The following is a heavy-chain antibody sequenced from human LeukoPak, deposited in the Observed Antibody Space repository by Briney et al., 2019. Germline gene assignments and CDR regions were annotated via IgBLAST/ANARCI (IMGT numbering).Heavy chain of an antibody. Sequence: LRLSCAASGFTVSSNYMSWVRQAPGKGLEWIGYIYHSGSTYYNPSLKSRVTISVDRSKNQFSLKLSSVTAADTAVYYCARGYQAPGYYFDYWGQGTLVTVSS. CDR1: GFTVSSNY. V-gene: IGHV4-30-2*01. CDR2: IYHSGST. J-gene: IGHJ4*02. D-gene: IGHD2-2*01. CDR3: ARGYQAPGYYFDY.